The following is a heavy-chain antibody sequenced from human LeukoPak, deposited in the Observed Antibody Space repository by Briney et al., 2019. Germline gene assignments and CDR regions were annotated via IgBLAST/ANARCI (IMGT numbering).Heavy chain of an antibody. D-gene: IGHD3-10*01. CDR3: ARTRSGSYWD. CDR2: IYYSGST. J-gene: IGHJ4*02. Sequence: SETLSLTCTVSGGSISSYYWSWIRQPPGKGLEWIGYIYYSGSTNYNPSLKSRVTISVDTSKNQFSLKLSSVTAADTAVYYCARTRSGSYWDWGQGTLVTVSS. V-gene: IGHV4-59*01. CDR1: GGSISSYY.